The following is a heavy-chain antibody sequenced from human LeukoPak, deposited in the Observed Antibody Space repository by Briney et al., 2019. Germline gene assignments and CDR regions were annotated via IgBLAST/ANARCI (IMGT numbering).Heavy chain of an antibody. V-gene: IGHV1-18*01. D-gene: IGHD3-22*01. J-gene: IGHJ4*02. CDR1: GYTFTSYG. Sequence: ASVKVSCKASGYTFTSYGISWVRQAPGQGLEWMGWVSAYNGNTNYAQKLQGRVTMPTDTSTSTAYMELRSLRSDDTAVYYCARIGYYDSSGYHFDYWGQGTLVTVSS. CDR3: ARIGYYDSSGYHFDY. CDR2: VSAYNGNT.